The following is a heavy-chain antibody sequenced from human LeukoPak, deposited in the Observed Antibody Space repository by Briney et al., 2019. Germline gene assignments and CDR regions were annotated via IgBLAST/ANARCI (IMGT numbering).Heavy chain of an antibody. D-gene: IGHD6-13*01. CDR1: GFTFSSYS. CDR3: ASGSSSLIDY. CDR2: ISSSSSYI. Sequence: GGSLRLSCAASGFTFSSYSMNWVRQAPGKGLEWVSSISSSSSYIYYADSVKGRFTISRDNAKNSLYLQMNSLRAGDTAVYYCASGSSSLIDYWGQGTLVTVSS. V-gene: IGHV3-21*01. J-gene: IGHJ4*02.